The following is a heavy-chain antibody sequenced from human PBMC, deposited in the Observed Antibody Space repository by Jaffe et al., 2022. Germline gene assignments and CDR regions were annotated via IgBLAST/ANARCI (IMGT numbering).Heavy chain of an antibody. Sequence: QVQLVQSGAEVKKPGASVKVSCKASGYTFTGYYMHWVRQAPGQGLEWMGRINPNSGGTNYAQKFQGRVTMTRDTSISTAYMELSRLRSDDTAVYYCFWYSSSWYQARGLGVDYWGQGTLVTVSS. J-gene: IGHJ4*02. CDR2: INPNSGGT. CDR3: FWYSSSWYQARGLGVDY. D-gene: IGHD6-13*01. V-gene: IGHV1-2*06. CDR1: GYTFTGYY.